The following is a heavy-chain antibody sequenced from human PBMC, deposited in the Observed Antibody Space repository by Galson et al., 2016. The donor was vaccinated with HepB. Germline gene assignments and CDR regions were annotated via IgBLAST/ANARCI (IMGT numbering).Heavy chain of an antibody. J-gene: IGHJ5*02. D-gene: IGHD1-14*01. V-gene: IGHV3-66*01. CDR3: SRGGNHAGS. Sequence: SLRLSCAASGFTVSNNYMRWIRQAPGKGLEWVSFIYSGGGTYYADSVRGRFTISRDNSKNTRYLQMNSLIAEDTAVYYRSRGGNHAGSWGQGTLVTVSS. CDR2: IYSGGGT. CDR1: GFTVSNNY.